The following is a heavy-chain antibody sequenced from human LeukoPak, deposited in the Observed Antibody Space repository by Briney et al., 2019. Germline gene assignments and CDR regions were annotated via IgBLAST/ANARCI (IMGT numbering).Heavy chain of an antibody. V-gene: IGHV3-23*01. Sequence: PGGSLRLSCAASGFSFSSFGMSWVRQAPGRGLQWVSSISGDGRDTFYADSVKGRFTVSRDNSKTTMFLQMNSLRVEDTALYYCARDGYKTFDYWGQRTLVTVSS. D-gene: IGHD5-24*01. CDR1: GFSFSSFG. J-gene: IGHJ4*02. CDR2: ISGDGRDT. CDR3: ARDGYKTFDY.